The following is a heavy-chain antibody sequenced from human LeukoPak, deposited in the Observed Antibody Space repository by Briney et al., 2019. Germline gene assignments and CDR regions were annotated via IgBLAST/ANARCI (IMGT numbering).Heavy chain of an antibody. CDR1: GGSFSGYY. Sequence: SETLSLTCAVYGGSFSGYYWSWIRQPPGKGLEWIGEINHSGSTNYNPSLKSRVTISVDTSKNQFSLKLSSVTAADTAVYYCATHAWGSHRYFDYWGQGTLVTVSS. J-gene: IGHJ4*02. D-gene: IGHD3-16*02. CDR2: INHSGST. V-gene: IGHV4-34*01. CDR3: ATHAWGSHRYFDY.